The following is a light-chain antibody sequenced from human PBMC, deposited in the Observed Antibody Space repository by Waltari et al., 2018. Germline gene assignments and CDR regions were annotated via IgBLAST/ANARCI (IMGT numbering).Light chain of an antibody. V-gene: IGLV3-1*01. CDR3: QTWDDTTV. Sequence: SYELTQPPSVSVSPGQTATIYCSATNLDDKYVSWYQQKTGHPPVLVMYQDTKRPSGIPERFSGSNSGNTATLIISETQALDEAVYYCQTWDDTTVFGGGTTVSVL. CDR1: NLDDKY. CDR2: QDT. J-gene: IGLJ1*01.